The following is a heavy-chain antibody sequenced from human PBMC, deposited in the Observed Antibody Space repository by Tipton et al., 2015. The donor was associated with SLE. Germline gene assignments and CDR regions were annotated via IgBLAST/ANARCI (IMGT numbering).Heavy chain of an antibody. D-gene: IGHD7-27*01. CDR1: GGSISSGIYY. Sequence: TLSLTCTVSGGSISSGIYYWSWIRQPAGKGLEWIGRIYSSGGTDYNPSLKSRVTLSVDTSKNQFSLRLSSVTAADTAVYYCAARTGDVLYYYYMDVWGKGTTVTVSS. CDR3: AARTGDVLYYYYMDV. CDR2: IYSSGGT. J-gene: IGHJ6*03. V-gene: IGHV4-61*02.